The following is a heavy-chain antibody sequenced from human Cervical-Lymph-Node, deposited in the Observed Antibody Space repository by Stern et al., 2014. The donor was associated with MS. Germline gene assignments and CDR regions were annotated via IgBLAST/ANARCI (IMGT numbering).Heavy chain of an antibody. Sequence: VQLVESGAEVKKPGSSVKVSCKASGATFSSYAISWVRQAPGQGLEWMGGIIPIFGTTNYAQKFQGRVTITADESTSTAYMELSSLRSEDTAVYYCARGGIVGANSNFAWWGQGTLVTVSS. J-gene: IGHJ4*02. D-gene: IGHD1-26*01. CDR2: IIPIFGTT. CDR1: GATFSSYA. V-gene: IGHV1-69*01. CDR3: ARGGIVGANSNFAW.